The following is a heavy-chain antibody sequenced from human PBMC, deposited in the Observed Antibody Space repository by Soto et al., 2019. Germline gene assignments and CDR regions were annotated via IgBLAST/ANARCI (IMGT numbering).Heavy chain of an antibody. Sequence: PGESLKISCKGSGYSFTSYWISWVRQMPGKGLEWMGRIDPSDSYTNYSPSFQGHVTISRDNAENSLYLQMDSLRAEDTAVYYCARNYDILTAGIFDSWGPGTLVTVSS. CDR1: GYSFTSYW. CDR2: IDPSDSYT. CDR3: ARNYDILTAGIFDS. D-gene: IGHD3-9*01. J-gene: IGHJ3*01. V-gene: IGHV5-10-1*01.